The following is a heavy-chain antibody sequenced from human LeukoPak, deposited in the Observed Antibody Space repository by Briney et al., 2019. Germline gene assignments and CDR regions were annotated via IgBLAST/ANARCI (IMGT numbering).Heavy chain of an antibody. V-gene: IGHV5-51*01. CDR2: IYPGDSDT. Sequence: GESVKISCKGSGYRSTNYWIGWVRQMPGKSLAWMGIIYPGDSDTKYRPPFEGQVTISVDKSINTAYLQWSSLKASDTAMYYCARPSSSGSWFKDAFDVWGQGTMVTVSS. CDR1: GYRSTNYW. CDR3: ARPSSSGSWFKDAFDV. J-gene: IGHJ3*01. D-gene: IGHD6-13*01.